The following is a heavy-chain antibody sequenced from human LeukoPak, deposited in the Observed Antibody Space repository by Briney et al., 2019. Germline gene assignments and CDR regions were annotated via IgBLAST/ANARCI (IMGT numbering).Heavy chain of an antibody. Sequence: GGSLRLSCAASEFTFSSYGMSWVRQAPGKGLEWVSSISGSGGSTQYADSVQGRFAISRDNSKNTLYLQMNSLRVEDTAVYFCARDYGGNSGDFDYWGQGTLVTVSS. CDR3: ARDYGGNSGDFDY. CDR1: EFTFSSYG. J-gene: IGHJ4*02. V-gene: IGHV3-23*01. D-gene: IGHD4-23*01. CDR2: ISGSGGST.